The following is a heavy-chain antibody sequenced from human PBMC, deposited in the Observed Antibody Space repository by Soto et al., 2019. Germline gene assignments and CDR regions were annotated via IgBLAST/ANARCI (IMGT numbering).Heavy chain of an antibody. CDR1: GGSISSSSYY. J-gene: IGHJ4*02. CDR2: IYYSGST. D-gene: IGHD5-12*01. V-gene: IGHV4-39*01. CDR3: AGWGGYRPLFAF. Sequence: SETLSLTCTVSGGSISSSSYYWGWIRQPPGKGLEWIGSIYYSGSTYYNPSLKSRVTISVDTSKNQFSLKLSSVTAADTAVYYLAGWGGYRPLFAFGARGSLDPVSA.